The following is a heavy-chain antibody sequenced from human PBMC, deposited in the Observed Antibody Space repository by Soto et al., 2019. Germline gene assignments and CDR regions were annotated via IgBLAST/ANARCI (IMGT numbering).Heavy chain of an antibody. D-gene: IGHD3-22*01. CDR2: INPNSGGT. CDR1: GYTFTGYY. J-gene: IGHJ5*02. Sequence: ASVKVSCKASGYTFTGYYIHWVRQAPGQGLEWMGWINPNSGGTNYAQKFQGRVTMTRDTSISTAYMELSRLRSDDTAVYYCARAETTTYYYDSSRSCPWGQGTLVTVSS. V-gene: IGHV1-2*02. CDR3: ARAETTTYYYDSSRSCP.